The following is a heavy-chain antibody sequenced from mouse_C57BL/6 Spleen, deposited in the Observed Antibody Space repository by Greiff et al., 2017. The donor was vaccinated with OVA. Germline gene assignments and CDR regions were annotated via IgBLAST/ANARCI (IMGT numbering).Heavy chain of an antibody. J-gene: IGHJ2*01. CDR2: ISSGGDYI. V-gene: IGHV5-9-1*02. Sequence: EVMLVESGEGLVKPGGSLKLSCAASGFTFSSYAMSWVRQPPEKRLEWVAYISSGGDYIYYADTVQGRFTISRDNARNTLYLQMSSLKSEDTAMYYCTRDRGGYFDYWGQGTTLTVSS. CDR3: TRDRGGYFDY. CDR1: GFTFSSYA. D-gene: IGHD3-1*01.